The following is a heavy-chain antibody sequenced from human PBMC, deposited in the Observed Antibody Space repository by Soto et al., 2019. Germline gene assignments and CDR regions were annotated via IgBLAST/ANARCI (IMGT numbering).Heavy chain of an antibody. CDR3: ARVSGSYYYGMDV. Sequence: QVQLQESGPGLVKPSGTLSLTCAVSGGSISSSYWWSWVRQPPGKGLEWIGEIYHSGSTNYNTSLKRRVTISVDKSKNQFSLKVTSGTAADTAVYYCARVSGSYYYGMDVWGQGTTVTVSS. CDR2: IYHSGST. CDR1: GGSISSSYW. J-gene: IGHJ6*02. V-gene: IGHV4-4*02.